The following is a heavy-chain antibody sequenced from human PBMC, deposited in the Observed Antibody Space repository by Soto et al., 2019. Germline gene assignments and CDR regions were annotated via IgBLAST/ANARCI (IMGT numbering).Heavy chain of an antibody. CDR3: ARATYYDFWSGYPASYPRDRLRSPFDY. CDR2: IHYSGTT. V-gene: IGHV4-31*03. J-gene: IGHJ4*02. D-gene: IGHD3-3*01. CDR1: GCTIRSGGYY. Sequence: SETQSLTCTVSGCTIRSGGYYWSWIRQHPEKGLEWIGNIHYSGTTSYNPSLKSRLIISVDTSKNQFSLKLSSVTAADTAVYYCARATYYDFWSGYPASYPRDRLRSPFDYWGQGTLVTVSS.